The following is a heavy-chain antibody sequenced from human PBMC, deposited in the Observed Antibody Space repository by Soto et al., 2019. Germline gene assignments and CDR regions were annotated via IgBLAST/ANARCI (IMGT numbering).Heavy chain of an antibody. D-gene: IGHD2-21*01. Sequence: SETLSLTCAVSGGSITNTDWWNWVRQPPGKGLEWIGEIFQSGITNYNPSLKSRVTISIDRSKNYLSLNLDSVTAADTAVYYCAREVSGVQAFDYWGRGTLVTVS. V-gene: IGHV4-4*02. CDR3: AREVSGVQAFDY. J-gene: IGHJ4*02. CDR1: GGSITNTDW. CDR2: IFQSGIT.